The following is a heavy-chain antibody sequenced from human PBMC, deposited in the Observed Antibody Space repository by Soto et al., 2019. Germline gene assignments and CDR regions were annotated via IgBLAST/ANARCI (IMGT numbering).Heavy chain of an antibody. V-gene: IGHV4-39*01. Sequence: PSETLSLTCTVSGGSTSSSSYYLGWIRQPPGKGLEWIGSIYYSGSTYYNPSLQSRVTISVDTSKNQFSLKLSSVTAADTAVYFCPTHQRSLQPNWNHGDNWFERWGKVTLVTVS. J-gene: IGHJ5*02. CDR3: PTHQRSLQPNWNHGDNWFER. CDR1: GGSTSSSSYY. D-gene: IGHD1-1*01. CDR2: IYYSGST.